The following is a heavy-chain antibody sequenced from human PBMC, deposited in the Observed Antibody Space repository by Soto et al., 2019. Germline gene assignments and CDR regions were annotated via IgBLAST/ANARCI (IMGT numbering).Heavy chain of an antibody. D-gene: IGHD1-1*01. CDR2: IWYDGSEK. Sequence: QVQLVESGGGVVQPGRSLRLSCAASGFTFSSYGMHWVRQAPGKGLEWVAVIWYDGSEKYYADSVKGRFTISRDNSKNTLDLQMNSLRAEVTAVYYCARQSLGNIRLRGFDYWGQGALVTVSS. CDR1: GFTFSSYG. CDR3: ARQSLGNIRLRGFDY. V-gene: IGHV3-33*01. J-gene: IGHJ4*02.